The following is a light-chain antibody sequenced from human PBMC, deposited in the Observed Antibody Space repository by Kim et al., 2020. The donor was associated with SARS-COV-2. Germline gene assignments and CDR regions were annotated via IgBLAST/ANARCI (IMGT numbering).Light chain of an antibody. CDR3: QQYGSSPLLT. V-gene: IGKV3-20*01. J-gene: IGKJ4*01. CDR2: GAS. Sequence: PRESATLACRASQSVSSSYLSWYQQKPGQAPRLLIYGASTRAAGIPDRFSGSESGTDFTLTISRLEPEDFAVYYCQQYGSSPLLTFGGGTKVDIK. CDR1: QSVSSSY.